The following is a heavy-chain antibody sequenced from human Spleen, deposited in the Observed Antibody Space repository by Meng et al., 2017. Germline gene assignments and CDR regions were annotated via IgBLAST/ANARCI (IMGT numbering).Heavy chain of an antibody. CDR2: ITAYNGNT. Sequence: QVQLVQSGDEVKKPGASVTVSCKASGYTFTNYGITWVRQAPGQGLEWMGWITAYNGNTKYAQKLQGRVTMTTDTSTTTAYMELMSLTSDDTAVYYCARGGPLSWLDPWGQGTLVTVSS. CDR1: GYTFTNYG. V-gene: IGHV1-18*01. J-gene: IGHJ5*02. CDR3: ARGGPLSWLDP. D-gene: IGHD3-16*01.